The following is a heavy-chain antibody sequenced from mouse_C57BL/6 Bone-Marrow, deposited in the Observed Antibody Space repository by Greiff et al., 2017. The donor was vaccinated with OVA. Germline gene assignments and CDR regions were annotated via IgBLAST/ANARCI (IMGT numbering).Heavy chain of an antibody. CDR2: INPSSGYT. J-gene: IGHJ1*03. D-gene: IGHD1-1*01. Sequence: PGQGLEWIGYINPSSGYTKYNQKFKDKATLTADKSSSTAYMQLSSLTYEDSAVYYSARGGAYYYGSSYEDCDVWGTGTTVTVSS. CDR3: ARGGAYYYGSSYEDCDV. V-gene: IGHV1-7*01.